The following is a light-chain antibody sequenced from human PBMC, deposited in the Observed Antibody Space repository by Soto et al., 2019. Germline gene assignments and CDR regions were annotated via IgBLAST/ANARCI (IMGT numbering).Light chain of an antibody. J-gene: IGKJ2*03. CDR1: QSVTSY. V-gene: IGKV3-11*01. CDR3: QQRSNWPPGFS. Sequence: EIVLTQSPATLSLSPGETATLSCRASQSVTSYLAWFQQKPGQAPRLLIYETSNRAAGIPARFSGSGSGTDFTLTISSLEPEDFAIYYCQQRSNWPPGFSFGLGTKLEIK. CDR2: ETS.